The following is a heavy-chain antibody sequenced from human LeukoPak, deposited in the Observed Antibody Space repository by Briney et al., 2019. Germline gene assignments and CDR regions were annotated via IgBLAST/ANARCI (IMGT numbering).Heavy chain of an antibody. D-gene: IGHD2-2*01. CDR1: GGTFSSYA. V-gene: IGHV1-69*05. Sequence: GSSVKVSCKASGGTFSSYAISWVRQAPGQGLEWMGGIIPIFGTANYAQKFQGRVTITTDESTSTAYMELSSLRSEDTAVYYCARYVGVPAAMEPFDYWGQGTLVTVSS. CDR2: IIPIFGTA. CDR3: ARYVGVPAAMEPFDY. J-gene: IGHJ4*02.